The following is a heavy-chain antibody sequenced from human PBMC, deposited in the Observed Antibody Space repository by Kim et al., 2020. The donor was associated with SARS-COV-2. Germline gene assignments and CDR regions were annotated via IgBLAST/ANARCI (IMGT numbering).Heavy chain of an antibody. CDR2: ISGSGVMI. Sequence: GGSLRLSCAASGFTFSESYMSWIRQAPGKGPQWIAFISGSGVMIYYADSVAGRLTISRDNAKNSLYLQMNSLRAEDTAIYYCAKVSLLAAISYHMDVWGKGTSVTVSS. J-gene: IGHJ6*03. CDR1: GFTFSESY. CDR3: AKVSLLAAISYHMDV. D-gene: IGHD3-9*01. V-gene: IGHV3-11*01.